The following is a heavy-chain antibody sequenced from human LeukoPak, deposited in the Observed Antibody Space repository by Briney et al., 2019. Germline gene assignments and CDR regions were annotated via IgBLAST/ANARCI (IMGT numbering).Heavy chain of an antibody. J-gene: IGHJ6*03. CDR2: IYTSGST. V-gene: IGHV4-4*07. D-gene: IGHD3-16*02. Sequence: SETLSLTCTVSGGSISSYYWSWIRQPAGKGLEWIGRIYTSGSTNYNPSLKSRVTMSVDTSKNQFSLKLSSVTAADTAVYYCARDIERYYYYYMDVWGKGTTVTVSS. CDR1: GGSISSYY. CDR3: ARDIERYYYYYMDV.